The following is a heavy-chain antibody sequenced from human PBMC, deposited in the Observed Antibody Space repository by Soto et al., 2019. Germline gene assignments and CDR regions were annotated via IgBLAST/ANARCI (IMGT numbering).Heavy chain of an antibody. D-gene: IGHD3-10*01. V-gene: IGHV1-18*04. J-gene: IGHJ6*02. CDR1: GYTFTSYG. Sequence: ASVKVSFKASGYTFTSYGISWVRQAPGQGLEWMGWISAYNGNTNYAQKLQGRVTMTTDTSTSTAYMELRSLRSDDTAGYYCARTPEYVTMVRGVIIYYYGMDVWGQGTTVTVSS. CDR3: ARTPEYVTMVRGVIIYYYGMDV. CDR2: ISAYNGNT.